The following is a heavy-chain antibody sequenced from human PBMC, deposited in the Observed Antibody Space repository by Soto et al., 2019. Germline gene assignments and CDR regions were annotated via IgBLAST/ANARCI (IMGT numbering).Heavy chain of an antibody. CDR1: GGSISSGPYS. D-gene: IGHD3-9*01. J-gene: IGHJ4*02. CDR2: FHYSENT. CDR3: ARQARYYDTLTGYYRPAGFDY. V-gene: IGHV4-39*01. Sequence: SETLSLTCTVSGGSISSGPYSWGWIRQPPGEGLEWIGTFHYSENTYYNPSLESRVTISVDTSKNQFSLKVTSVTVADTAVYYCARQARYYDTLTGYYRPAGFDYWGQGTLVTVSS.